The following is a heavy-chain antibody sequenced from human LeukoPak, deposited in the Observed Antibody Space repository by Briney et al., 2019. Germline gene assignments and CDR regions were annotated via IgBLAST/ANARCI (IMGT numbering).Heavy chain of an antibody. CDR1: GFTFSSYW. D-gene: IGHD1-26*01. J-gene: IGHJ4*02. CDR3: ARGKSGSYGTKGY. V-gene: IGHV3-7*01. Sequence: GGSLRLSCVASGFTFSSYWMSWVRQAPGKVLECVADIKQDGSEKYYVDSVKGRFTISRDNAKNSLYLQMNSLRVEHTAVYYCARGKSGSYGTKGYWGQGTLVTVSS. CDR2: IKQDGSEK.